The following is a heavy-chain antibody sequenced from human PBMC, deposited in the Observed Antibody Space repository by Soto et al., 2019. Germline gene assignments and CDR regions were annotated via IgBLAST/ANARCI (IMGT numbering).Heavy chain of an antibody. Sequence: EVQLVESGGGLVQPGGSLRLSCAASGFTFSSYWMHWVRHAPGKGLVWVSGINTDGSSTSYADSVKGRFTISRDNAKNTLYLQMNSLRAEDTAVYYCGGDYGADSDAFDVWGQGTMVTVSS. CDR2: INTDGSST. CDR3: GGDYGADSDAFDV. J-gene: IGHJ3*01. CDR1: GFTFSSYW. V-gene: IGHV3-74*01. D-gene: IGHD4-17*01.